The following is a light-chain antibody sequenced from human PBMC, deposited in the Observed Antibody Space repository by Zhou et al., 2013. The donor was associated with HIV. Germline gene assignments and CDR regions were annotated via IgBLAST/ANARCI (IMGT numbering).Light chain of an antibody. Sequence: DIQMTQSPPSLSASLGDRVAITCRASQSIGNYLNWYQQKPGQVPKLLIYAASNLQGGVPSRFSGSGSGTHFTLTISSLQREDSATYFCLQSNTSPLTFGGGTKVEIQ. CDR2: AAS. CDR1: QSIGNY. V-gene: IGKV1-39*01. CDR3: LQSNTSPLT. J-gene: IGKJ4*01.